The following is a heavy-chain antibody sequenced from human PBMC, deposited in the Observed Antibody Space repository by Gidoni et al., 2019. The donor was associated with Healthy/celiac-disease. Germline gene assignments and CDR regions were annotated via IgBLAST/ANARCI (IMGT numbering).Heavy chain of an antibody. Sequence: QVQMVQSVAEVRKPGSSVKVSFKASEGTFSSYAISWVRQAPGQGLEWMVGIIPIFGTANYAQKFQGRVTITAEESTSTAYMELSSLRSEDTAVYYCAREGYNNWFDPWGQGTLVTVSS. CDR3: AREGYNNWFDP. CDR1: EGTFSSYA. V-gene: IGHV1-69*01. CDR2: IIPIFGTA. J-gene: IGHJ5*02. D-gene: IGHD5-12*01.